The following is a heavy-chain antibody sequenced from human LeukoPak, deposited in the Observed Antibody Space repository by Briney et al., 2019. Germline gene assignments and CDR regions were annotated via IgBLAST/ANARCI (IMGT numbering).Heavy chain of an antibody. D-gene: IGHD2-2*01. CDR1: GFTFSSYG. CDR2: IWYDGSNK. CDR3: AKDFGDIVVVPAAPFYYYYGMDV. J-gene: IGHJ6*02. V-gene: IGHV3-30*02. Sequence: GGSLRLSCAASGFTFSSYGMHWVRQAPGKGLEWVAVIWYDGSNKYYADSVKGRFTISRDNSKKALYLQMNSLRAEDTAVYYCAKDFGDIVVVPAAPFYYYYGMDVWGQGTTVTVSS.